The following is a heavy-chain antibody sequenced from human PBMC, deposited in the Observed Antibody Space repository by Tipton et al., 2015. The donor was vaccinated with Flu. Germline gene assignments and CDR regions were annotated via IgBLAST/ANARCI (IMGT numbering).Heavy chain of an antibody. CDR1: GFPFNSYE. V-gene: IGHV3-48*03. D-gene: IGHD3-16*01. Sequence: SLRLSCEASGFPFNSYEMNWVRQAPGKGLEWVSHITPSGARKYYADAMKGRFTISRDNAKNSLYLHMNSLRVEDTAIYYCARGFIRLCDYWGQGTLVAVSS. CDR3: ARGFIRLCDY. J-gene: IGHJ4*02. CDR2: ITPSGARK.